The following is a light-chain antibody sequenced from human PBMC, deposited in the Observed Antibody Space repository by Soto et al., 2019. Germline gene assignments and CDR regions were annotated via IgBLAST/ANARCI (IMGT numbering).Light chain of an antibody. V-gene: IGLV2-14*01. CDR3: SSYTSISTVGV. CDR1: SRDVGGYNY. Sequence: QSALTQPASVSGSPGQSITISCTGTSRDVGGYNYVSWYQQHPGKAPKLMIYDVSNRPSGVSNRFSGSKSGNTASLTISGLQAEDEADYYCSSYTSISTVGVFGTGTKVTVL. J-gene: IGLJ1*01. CDR2: DVS.